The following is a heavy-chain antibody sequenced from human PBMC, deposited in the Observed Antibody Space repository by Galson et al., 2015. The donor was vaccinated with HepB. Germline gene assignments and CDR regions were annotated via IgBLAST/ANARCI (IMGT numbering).Heavy chain of an antibody. CDR1: GFTFSSYA. V-gene: IGHV3-33*06. CDR2: IWYDGSNK. D-gene: IGHD4-23*01. Sequence: SLRLSCAASGFTFSSYAMHWVRQAPGKGLEWVAIIWYDGSNKYYADSVKGRFTISRDSSKNTLYLQMSSLRAEDTAVYYCSKADVAGGGLHYGLDVWGQGTTVTVSS. CDR3: SKADVAGGGLHYGLDV. J-gene: IGHJ6*02.